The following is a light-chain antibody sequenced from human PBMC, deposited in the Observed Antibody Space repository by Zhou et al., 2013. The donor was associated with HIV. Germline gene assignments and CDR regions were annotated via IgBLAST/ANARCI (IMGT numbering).Light chain of an antibody. Sequence: EIVLTQSPGTLSLSPGERAALSCRASQSISSGHLAWYQQRLGQAPRLLIYAASRRATGIADRFSGSGSGTDFSLTIDRLEPEDFAVYYCQQYGRSPITFGQGTRLEIK. J-gene: IGKJ5*01. V-gene: IGKV3-20*01. CDR3: QQYGRSPIT. CDR2: AAS. CDR1: QSISSGH.